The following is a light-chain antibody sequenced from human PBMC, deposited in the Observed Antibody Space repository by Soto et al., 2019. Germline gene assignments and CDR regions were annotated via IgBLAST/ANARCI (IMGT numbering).Light chain of an antibody. J-gene: IGLJ7*01. CDR2: RNN. CDR1: SSNIGSNY. CDR3: AAWDDSLSGAAV. Sequence: QSVLTQPPSASGTPGQRVTISCSGSSSNIGSNYVYWYQQLPGTAPKLLIYRNNQRPSGVPDRFSGSKSGTSAPLAISGLRSEDEADYYCAAWDDSLSGAAVFGGGTQLTVL. V-gene: IGLV1-47*01.